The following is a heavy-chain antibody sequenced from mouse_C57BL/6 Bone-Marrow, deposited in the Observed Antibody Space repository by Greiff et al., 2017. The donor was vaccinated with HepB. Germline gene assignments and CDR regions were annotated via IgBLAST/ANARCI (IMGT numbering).Heavy chain of an antibody. CDR1: GFSLSTSGMG. CDR2: IYWDDDK. V-gene: IGHV8-12*01. Sequence: ESGPGILQSSQTLSLTCSFSGFSLSTSGMGVSWIRQPSGKGLEWLAHIYWDDDKRYNPSLKSRLTISKDTSRNQVFLKITSVDTADTATYYCARRTTVVAYYYAMDYWGQGTSVTVSS. CDR3: ARRTTVVAYYYAMDY. D-gene: IGHD1-1*01. J-gene: IGHJ4*01.